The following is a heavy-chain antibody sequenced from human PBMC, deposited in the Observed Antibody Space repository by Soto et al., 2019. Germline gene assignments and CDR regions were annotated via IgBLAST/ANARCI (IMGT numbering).Heavy chain of an antibody. Sequence: QLQLQESGPGLVKPSETLSLTCTVSGGSISSSSYYWGWIRQPPGKGLEWIGSIYYSGSTYYNPSLKSRVTISVDTSKNQFSLKLSSVTAADTAVYYCARHDDYGYGWFDPWGQGTLVTVSS. CDR2: IYYSGST. CDR3: ARHDDYGYGWFDP. V-gene: IGHV4-39*01. CDR1: GGSISSSSYY. D-gene: IGHD5-18*01. J-gene: IGHJ5*02.